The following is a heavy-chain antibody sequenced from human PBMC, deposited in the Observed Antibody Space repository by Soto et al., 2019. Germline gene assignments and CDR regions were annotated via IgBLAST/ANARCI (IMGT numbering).Heavy chain of an antibody. J-gene: IGHJ3*01. D-gene: IGHD6-6*01. V-gene: IGHV2-5*02. CDR1: GFSLSTNGVG. Sequence: QITLKESGPTLVKPTQTLTLTCIFSGFSLSTNGVGVGWIRQPPGKSLEWLALIYWDDNQLYNPSLKSRLTLTKDTSKNQVVLTMTNMDLVDTATYYCAHRRARTAGRDDAYDVWGRGTPVVVSS. CDR3: AHRRARTAGRDDAYDV. CDR2: IYWDDNQ.